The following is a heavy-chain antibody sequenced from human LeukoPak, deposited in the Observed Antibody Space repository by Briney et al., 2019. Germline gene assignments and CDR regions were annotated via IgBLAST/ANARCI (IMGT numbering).Heavy chain of an antibody. J-gene: IGHJ4*02. CDR1: GFTFSTYW. V-gene: IGHV3-7*01. CDR3: TRNSGWYRLDY. CDR2: IKEDGSEK. D-gene: IGHD6-19*01. Sequence: PGGSLRLSCTASGFTFSTYWMTWVRQTPGKGLEWVANIKEDGSEKGYADSVKGRFTISRDNAKNSLYPQMNSLRVDDTAMYYCTRNSGWYRLDYWGQGTLVTVPS.